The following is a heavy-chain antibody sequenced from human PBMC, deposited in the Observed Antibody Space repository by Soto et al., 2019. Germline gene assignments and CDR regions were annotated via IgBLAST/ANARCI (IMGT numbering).Heavy chain of an antibody. CDR2: INPNSGGT. CDR3: ARGLSIAARPDLFDY. J-gene: IGHJ4*02. V-gene: IGHV1-2*04. Sequence: ASVKVSCKASGYTFTGYYMHWVRQAPGQGLEWMGWINPNSGGTNYAQKFQGWVTMTRDTSISTAYMELSRLRPDDTAVYYCARGLSIAARPDLFDYWGQGTLVTVSS. D-gene: IGHD6-6*01. CDR1: GYTFTGYY.